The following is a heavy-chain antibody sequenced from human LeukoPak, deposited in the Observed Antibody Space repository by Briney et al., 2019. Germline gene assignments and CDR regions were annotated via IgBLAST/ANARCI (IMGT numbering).Heavy chain of an antibody. CDR2: IYYSGST. D-gene: IGHD6-19*01. CDR1: GGSISSYY. Sequence: PSETLSLTCTVSGGSISSYYWSWIRQPPGKGLEWIGYIYYSGSTNYNPSLKSRVTISVDTSKNQFSLKLSSVTAADTAVYYCARASKLDYAYSSGWGYYYYYGMGVWGQGTTVTVSS. V-gene: IGHV4-59*01. CDR3: ARASKLDYAYSSGWGYYYYYGMGV. J-gene: IGHJ6*02.